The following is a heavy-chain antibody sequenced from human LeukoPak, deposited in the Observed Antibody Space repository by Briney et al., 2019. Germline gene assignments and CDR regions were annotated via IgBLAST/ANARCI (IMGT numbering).Heavy chain of an antibody. CDR2: ISSSSSYI. D-gene: IGHD5-24*01. V-gene: IGHV3-21*01. Sequence: GGSLRLSCAASGFTFSSYSMNWVRQAPGKGLEWVSSISSSSSYIYYADSVKGRFTISRDNAKNSLYLQMNSLRAEDTAVCYCAREMATKSYYFDYWGQGTLVTVSS. CDR3: AREMATKSYYFDY. J-gene: IGHJ4*02. CDR1: GFTFSSYS.